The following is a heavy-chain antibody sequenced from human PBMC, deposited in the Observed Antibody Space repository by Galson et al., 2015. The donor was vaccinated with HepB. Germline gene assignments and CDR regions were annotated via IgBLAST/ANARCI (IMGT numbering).Heavy chain of an antibody. CDR1: GFTFSSYA. D-gene: IGHD3-3*01. Sequence: SLRLSCAASGFTFSSYAMSWVRQAPGKGLEWVSAISGSGGSTYYADSVKGRFTISRDNSKNTLYLQMNSLRAEDTAVYYCAKDGEGRDFWSGYALAFDIWGQGTMVTVSS. CDR3: AKDGEGRDFWSGYALAFDI. V-gene: IGHV3-23*01. J-gene: IGHJ3*02. CDR2: ISGSGGST.